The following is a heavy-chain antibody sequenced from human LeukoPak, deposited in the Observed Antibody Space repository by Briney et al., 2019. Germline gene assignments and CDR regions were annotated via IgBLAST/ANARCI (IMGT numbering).Heavy chain of an antibody. V-gene: IGHV3-23*01. CDR1: GFTFSSYA. CDR3: AKDTIRVYSNYEGLFDY. CDR2: ISGSGGST. D-gene: IGHD4-11*01. J-gene: IGHJ4*02. Sequence: PGGSLRLSCAASGFTFSSYAMSWVRQAPGKGLEWVSAISGSGGSTYYADSVKGRFTISRDNSKNTLYLQMNSLRAEDTAVYYCAKDTIRVYSNYEGLFDYWGQGTLVTVSS.